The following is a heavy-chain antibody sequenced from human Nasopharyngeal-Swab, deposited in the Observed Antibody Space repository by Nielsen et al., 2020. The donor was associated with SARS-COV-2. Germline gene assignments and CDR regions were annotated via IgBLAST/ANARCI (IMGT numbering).Heavy chain of an antibody. CDR1: GGSFSGPY. CDR3: ARGQPVTTFYYYYGMDV. CDR2: INHSGST. D-gene: IGHD4-17*01. J-gene: IGHJ6*02. V-gene: IGHV4-34*01. Sequence: SQTLSLTCAVYGGSFSGPYWGWVRPPPGEGVEWIGEINHSGSTNYNPSLKSRVTISVDTSKNQFSLKLSSVTAADTAVYYCARGQPVTTFYYYYGMDVWGQGTTVTVSS.